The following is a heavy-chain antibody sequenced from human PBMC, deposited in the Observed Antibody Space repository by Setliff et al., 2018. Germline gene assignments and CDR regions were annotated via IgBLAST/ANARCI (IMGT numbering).Heavy chain of an antibody. CDR3: ATDSLVAAGTGH. V-gene: IGHV7-4-1*02. CDR1: GYTFTNYA. D-gene: IGHD6-13*01. J-gene: IGHJ4*02. CDR2: INTNTGNP. Sequence: GASVKVSCKASGYTFTNYAMTWMRQAPGQGLEYMGWINTNTGNPMYAQGFTGRFVFSLDPSVSTAYLQISSLKAEDTALYYCATDSLVAAGTGHWGQGTLVTVSS.